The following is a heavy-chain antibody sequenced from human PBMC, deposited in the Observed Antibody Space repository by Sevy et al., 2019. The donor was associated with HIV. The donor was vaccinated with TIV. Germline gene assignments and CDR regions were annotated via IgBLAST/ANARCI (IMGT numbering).Heavy chain of an antibody. CDR3: ARVGIAAAGFDY. J-gene: IGHJ4*02. CDR2: IIPIFGTA. D-gene: IGHD6-13*01. CDR1: GGTFSSYA. Sequence: ASVKVSCKASGGTFSSYAISWVRQAPGQGLEWMGGIIPIFGTANYAQKFQGRVTITADVSTSTAYMELSSLRSEDTAVYYCARVGIAAAGFDYWGQGTLVTVSS. V-gene: IGHV1-69*13.